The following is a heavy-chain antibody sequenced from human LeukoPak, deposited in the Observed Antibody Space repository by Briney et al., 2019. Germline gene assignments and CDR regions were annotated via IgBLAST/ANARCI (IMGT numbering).Heavy chain of an antibody. CDR1: GGTFSSYA. V-gene: IGHV1-69*13. Sequence: SVKVSCKASGGTFSSYAISWVRQAPGQGLEWMGGIIPIFGTANYAQKFQGRVTITADESTSTAFMELSSLRSEDTAVYYCASTQSIAVADDYYYYYMDVWGKGTTVTISS. CDR3: ASTQSIAVADDYYYYYMDV. CDR2: IIPIFGTA. D-gene: IGHD6-19*01. J-gene: IGHJ6*03.